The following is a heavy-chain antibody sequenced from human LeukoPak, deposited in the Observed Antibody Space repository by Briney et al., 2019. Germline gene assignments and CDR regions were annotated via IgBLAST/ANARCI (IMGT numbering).Heavy chain of an antibody. J-gene: IGHJ4*02. CDR2: ISYDGSNK. CDR1: GFTFSSYA. CDR3: AKDQRPFYDSSGYFDY. D-gene: IGHD3-22*01. Sequence: PGGSLRLSCAASGFTFSSYAMHWVRQAPGKGLEWVAVISYDGSNKYYADSVKGRFTISRDNSKNTLYLQMNSLRAEDTAVYYCAKDQRPFYDSSGYFDYWGQGTLVTVSS. V-gene: IGHV3-30-3*01.